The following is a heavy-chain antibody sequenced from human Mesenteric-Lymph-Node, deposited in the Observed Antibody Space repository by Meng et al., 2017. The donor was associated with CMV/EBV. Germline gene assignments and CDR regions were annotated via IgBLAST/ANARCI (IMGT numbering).Heavy chain of an antibody. V-gene: IGHV4-34*01. D-gene: IGHD3-22*01. CDR3: ARAPTYYYDTWGYWNDY. J-gene: IGHJ4*02. CDR1: GGSFNGYY. Sequence: GGSFNGYYWSWIRQHPGKGLGWIGDINHSGTTNYNPSLKSRVTISIDTSKNQFSLNLTSVTAADTAVYYCARAPTYYYDTWGYWNDYWGQGTLVTVSS. CDR2: INHSGTT.